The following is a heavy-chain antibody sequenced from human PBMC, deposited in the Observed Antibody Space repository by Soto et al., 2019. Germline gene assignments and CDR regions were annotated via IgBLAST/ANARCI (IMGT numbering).Heavy chain of an antibody. V-gene: IGHV4-31*03. Sequence: SETLSLTCTVSGGSISSGGYYWSWIRQHPGKGLEWIGYIYYSGSTYYNPSLKSRVTISVDTSKNQFSLKLSSVTAADTAVYYCAANIVATYWDYWGQGTLVTVSS. J-gene: IGHJ4*02. CDR2: IYYSGST. CDR1: GGSISSGGYY. CDR3: AANIVATYWDY. D-gene: IGHD5-12*01.